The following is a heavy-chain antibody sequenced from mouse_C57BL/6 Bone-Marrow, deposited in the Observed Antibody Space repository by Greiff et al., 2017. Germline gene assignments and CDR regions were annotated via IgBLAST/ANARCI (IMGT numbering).Heavy chain of an antibody. D-gene: IGHD1-1*01. CDR3: ARGGELRAMDY. V-gene: IGHV1-26*01. CDR2: INPNNGGT. CDR1: GYTFTDYY. Sequence: EVQLQQSGPELVKPGASVKISCKASGYTFTDYYMNWVKQSHGKSLEWIGDINPNNGGTSYNQKFKGKATLTVDKSSSPAYLELRSLTSEDSAGYYCARGGELRAMDYWGQGTSVTVSS. J-gene: IGHJ4*01.